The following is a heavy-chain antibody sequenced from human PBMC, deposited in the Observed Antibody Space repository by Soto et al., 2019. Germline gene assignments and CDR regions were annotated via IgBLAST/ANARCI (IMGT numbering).Heavy chain of an antibody. CDR3: ARDQTTYYYDSSGPDNWFDP. V-gene: IGHV3-30-3*01. Sequence: QVQLVESGGGVVQPGRSLRLSCAASGFTFSSYAMNWVRQAPGKGLEWVAVISYDGSNKYYADSVKGRFTISRDNSKNTLYLQMNSLRAEDTAVYYCARDQTTYYYDSSGPDNWFDPWGQGTLVTVSS. D-gene: IGHD3-22*01. CDR2: ISYDGSNK. CDR1: GFTFSSYA. J-gene: IGHJ5*02.